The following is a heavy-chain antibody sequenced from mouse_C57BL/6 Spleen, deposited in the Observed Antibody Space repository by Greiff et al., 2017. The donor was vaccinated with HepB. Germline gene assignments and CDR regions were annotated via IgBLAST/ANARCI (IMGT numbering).Heavy chain of an antibody. J-gene: IGHJ4*01. Sequence: VQLQQSGAELARPGASVKLSCKASGYTFTSYGISWVKQRTGQGLEWIGEIYPRSGNTYYNEKFKGKATLTADKSSSTAYMELRSLTSEDSAVYFCARREPYYYGSSYCAMDYWGQGTSVTVSS. CDR1: GYTFTSYG. D-gene: IGHD1-1*01. V-gene: IGHV1-81*01. CDR3: ARREPYYYGSSYCAMDY. CDR2: IYPRSGNT.